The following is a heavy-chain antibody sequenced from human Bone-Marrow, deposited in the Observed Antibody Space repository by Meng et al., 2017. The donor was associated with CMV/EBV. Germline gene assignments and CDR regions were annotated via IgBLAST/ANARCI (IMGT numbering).Heavy chain of an antibody. CDR2: MNPNSGNT. J-gene: IGHJ6*02. Sequence: ASVKVSCKASGYTFTSYDINWVRQATGQGLEWMGWMNPNSGNTGYAQKFQGRVTMTRNTSISTAYMEMSSMISEDTAVYYCARAVAFFGVVTLQYYYYGMDVWGQGTTVTVSS. V-gene: IGHV1-8*01. D-gene: IGHD3-3*01. CDR1: GYTFTSYD. CDR3: ARAVAFFGVVTLQYYYYGMDV.